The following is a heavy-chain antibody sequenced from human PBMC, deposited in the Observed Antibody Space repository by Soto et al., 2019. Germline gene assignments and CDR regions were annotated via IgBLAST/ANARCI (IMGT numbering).Heavy chain of an antibody. Sequence: EVQLVESGGGLVQPGGSLRLSCAASGFTFSDHYMDWVRQAPGKGLEWVGRSRNKANSYTTEYATSVKGRFTISRDDSTISLDHQKNSLKTEDTARYYCGTAYGGGLVYWGQGCLVTVCS. CDR3: GTAYGGGLVY. V-gene: IGHV3-72*01. D-gene: IGHD4-17*01. J-gene: IGHJ4*02. CDR2: SRNKANSYTT. CDR1: GFTFSDHY.